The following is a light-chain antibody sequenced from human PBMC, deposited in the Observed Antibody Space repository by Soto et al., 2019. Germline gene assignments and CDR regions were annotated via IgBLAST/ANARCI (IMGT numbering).Light chain of an antibody. J-gene: IGKJ2*01. CDR2: GVS. V-gene: IGKV3-15*01. Sequence: EIVLTQSPATLSLSPGERVTLSCRASQSVSSKLAWFQQKPGQAPSLLIYGVSTRATGVPVRFSGSGSGTEFTLTVNSLQSEDFAVYYCQQYNNWPHTFGQGTKVDIK. CDR3: QQYNNWPHT. CDR1: QSVSSK.